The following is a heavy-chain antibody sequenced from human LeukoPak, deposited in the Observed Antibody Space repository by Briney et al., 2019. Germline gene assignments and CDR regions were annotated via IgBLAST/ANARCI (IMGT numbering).Heavy chain of an antibody. V-gene: IGHV3-33*01. CDR1: GFTFSSYG. CDR2: IWYDGSNK. CDR3: AGWKNAFDI. Sequence: GGSLRLSCAASGFTFSSYGMHWVRQAPGKGLEWVAVIWYDGSNKYYADSVKGRFTISRDNSKNTLYLQMNSLRAEDTAVYYCAGWKNAFDIWGQGTMVTVPS. D-gene: IGHD1-1*01. J-gene: IGHJ3*02.